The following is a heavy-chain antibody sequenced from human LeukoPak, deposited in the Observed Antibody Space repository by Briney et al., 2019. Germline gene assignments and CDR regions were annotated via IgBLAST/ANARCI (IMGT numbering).Heavy chain of an antibody. D-gene: IGHD1-26*01. J-gene: IGHJ4*02. CDR3: VRDLGGRSGH. CDR2: INEDGSTT. CDR1: GFTFSSNW. V-gene: IGHV3-74*01. Sequence: GGSLRLSCAASGFTFSSNWMHWVRQAPGKGLVWVSRINEDGSTTNYADSVKGRSTIFRDNAKNTLYLQMNSLRAEDTAVYYCVRDLGGRSGHWGQGTLVTVSP.